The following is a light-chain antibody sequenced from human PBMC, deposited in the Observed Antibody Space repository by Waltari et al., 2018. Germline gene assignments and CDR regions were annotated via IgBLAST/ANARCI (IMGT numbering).Light chain of an antibody. Sequence: QSVLTQSPSPSGTPGQRATTSCPGSRSNIGSNTVHWYQKTPGKAPKLLFFKNNDRPSGVPDRFSGSKSGTSASLAISGLQSEDEGDYYCAAWDDSVSTVLFGGGTKLTVL. CDR2: KNN. J-gene: IGLJ3*02. CDR1: RSNIGSNT. V-gene: IGLV1-44*01. CDR3: AAWDDSVSTVL.